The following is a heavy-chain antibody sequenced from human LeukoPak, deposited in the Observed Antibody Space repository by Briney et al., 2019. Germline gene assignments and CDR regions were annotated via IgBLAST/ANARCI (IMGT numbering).Heavy chain of an antibody. Sequence: GGSLRLSCAASGFTFSSYAMSWVRRAPGKGLGWVSAISGSGGSTYYADSVKGRFTISRDNSKNTLYLQMNSLRAEDTAVYYCAKDPRNYDFWSGSWFDPWGQGTLATVSS. J-gene: IGHJ5*02. CDR3: AKDPRNYDFWSGSWFDP. V-gene: IGHV3-23*01. D-gene: IGHD3-3*01. CDR2: ISGSGGST. CDR1: GFTFSSYA.